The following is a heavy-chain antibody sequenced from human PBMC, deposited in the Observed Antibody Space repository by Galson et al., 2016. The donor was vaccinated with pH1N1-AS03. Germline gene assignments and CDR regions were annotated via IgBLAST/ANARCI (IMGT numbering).Heavy chain of an antibody. V-gene: IGHV5-51*01. Sequence: QSGAEVKKPGEPLKISCKGSGYTFTNYWTAWVRQMPGKGLEWMGLIFARDSDTRYSPSFQGQVTISADKSINPAYLQWSSLKASDTAMYYCARATGTAGGVDYWGQGTLVSVSS. CDR2: IFARDSDT. J-gene: IGHJ4*02. CDR3: ARATGTAGGVDY. D-gene: IGHD1-1*01. CDR1: GYTFTNYW.